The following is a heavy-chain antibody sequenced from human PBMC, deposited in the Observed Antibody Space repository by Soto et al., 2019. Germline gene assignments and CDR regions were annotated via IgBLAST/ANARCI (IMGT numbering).Heavy chain of an antibody. V-gene: IGHV4-59*01. CDR3: ARDRSARDYDFWSGYYPHDAFDI. CDR1: GGSFNGYH. Sequence: SETLSLTCAVYGGSFNGYHWSWIRQPPGKGLEWIGYIYYSGSTNYNPSLKSRVTISVDTSKNQFSLKLSSVTAADTAVYYCARDRSARDYDFWSGYYPHDAFDIWGQGTMVTVSS. J-gene: IGHJ3*02. D-gene: IGHD3-3*01. CDR2: IYYSGST.